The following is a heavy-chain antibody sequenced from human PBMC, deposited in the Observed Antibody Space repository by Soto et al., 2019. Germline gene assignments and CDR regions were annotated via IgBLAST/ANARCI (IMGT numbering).Heavy chain of an antibody. CDR1: GGSISSGDYY. J-gene: IGHJ6*02. D-gene: IGHD3-22*01. CDR3: ARDLSLYDSSGQYSLGYYGMDV. V-gene: IGHV4-30-4*01. CDR2: IYYSGST. Sequence: QVQLQESGPGLVKPSQTLSLTCTVSGGSISSGDYYWSWIRQPPGKGLEWIGYIYYSGSTYYNPSLKSRVTISVDTSKNQFSLKLSSVTAADTAVYYCARDLSLYDSSGQYSLGYYGMDVWGQGTTVTVSS.